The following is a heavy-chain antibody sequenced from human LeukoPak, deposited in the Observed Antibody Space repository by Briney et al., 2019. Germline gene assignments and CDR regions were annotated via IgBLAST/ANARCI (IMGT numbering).Heavy chain of an antibody. CDR2: IIPIFGTA. CDR3: ARVDFWSGYQRSLDAFDI. J-gene: IGHJ3*02. CDR1: GGTFTSYA. D-gene: IGHD3-3*01. V-gene: IGHV1-69*01. Sequence: GSSVKLSCKASGGTFTSYAISWVRQAPGQGLEWMGGIIPIFGTANYAQKFQGRVTITADESTSTAYMELSSLRSEDTAVYYCARVDFWSGYQRSLDAFDIWGQGTMVTVSS.